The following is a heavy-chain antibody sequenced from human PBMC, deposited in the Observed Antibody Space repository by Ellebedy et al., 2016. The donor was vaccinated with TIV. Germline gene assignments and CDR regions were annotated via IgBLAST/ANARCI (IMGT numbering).Heavy chain of an antibody. CDR3: AKGSYFDKSGSDY. CDR1: GFTFSSYA. D-gene: IGHD3-22*01. Sequence: GESLKISCAASGFTFSSYAMSWVRQAPGKGLEWFAAISGSGGSTYYADSVKVRFTISSDNSKDTLYRQMNSLRAEDTAVFYCAKGSYFDKSGSDYWGQGTLVTVSS. CDR2: ISGSGGST. V-gene: IGHV3-23*01. J-gene: IGHJ4*02.